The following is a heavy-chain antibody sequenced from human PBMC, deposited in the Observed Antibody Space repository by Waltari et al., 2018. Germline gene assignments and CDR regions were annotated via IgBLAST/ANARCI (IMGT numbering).Heavy chain of an antibody. CDR2: ISAYNGNT. CDR3: ARVKGDRTRFLEWSGWFDP. D-gene: IGHD3-3*01. Sequence: QVQLVQSGAEVKKPGASVKVSCQASGYTFTSYGISWVRQVPGQGLEWMGWISAYNGNTNYAQKLQGRVTMTTDTSTSTAYMELRSLRSDDTAVYYCARVKGDRTRFLEWSGWFDPWGQGTLVTVSS. J-gene: IGHJ5*02. V-gene: IGHV1-18*04. CDR1: GYTFTSYG.